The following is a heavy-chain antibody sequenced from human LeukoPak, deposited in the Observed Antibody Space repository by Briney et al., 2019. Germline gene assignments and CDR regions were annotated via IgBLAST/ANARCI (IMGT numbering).Heavy chain of an antibody. Sequence: GASVTVSFKASGYAFTSYSISWVRHSLGQALEWMLWISAYNDSTYYAQKLQGRVTITTDTYTSTAYMELRSLRSDDAAVYYCARVWGIYCSSTSCPNWFDPWGQGTLVTVST. CDR3: ARVWGIYCSSTSCPNWFDP. J-gene: IGHJ5*02. V-gene: IGHV1-18*01. D-gene: IGHD2-2*01. CDR2: ISAYNDST. CDR1: GYAFTSYS.